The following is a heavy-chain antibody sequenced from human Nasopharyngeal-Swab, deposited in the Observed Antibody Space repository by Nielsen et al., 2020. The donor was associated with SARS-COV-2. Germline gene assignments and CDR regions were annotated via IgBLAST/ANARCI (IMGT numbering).Heavy chain of an antibody. CDR2: MNPNSGNT. V-gene: IGHV1-8*02. Sequence: ASVKVSCKASGYTFTGYYMHWVRQAPGQGLEWMGWMNPNSGNTGYAQKFQGRVTMTRNTSISTAYMELSSLRSEDTAVYYCARVDCSSTSCYLEFEAFDIWGQGTMVTVSS. CDR3: ARVDCSSTSCYLEFEAFDI. D-gene: IGHD2-2*01. J-gene: IGHJ3*02. CDR1: GYTFTGYY.